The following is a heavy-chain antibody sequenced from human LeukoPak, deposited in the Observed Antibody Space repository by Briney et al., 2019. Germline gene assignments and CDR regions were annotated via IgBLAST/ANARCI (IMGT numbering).Heavy chain of an antibody. CDR3: ARVLSLSHFHY. Sequence: SETLSLTCSVSGGSISSGGYYWSWIRQHPGKGLEWIGYNYHRGSTYYNPSLKSRVTISVDTSKNQFSLKLSSVTAADTAVYYWARVLSLSHFHYGGRGTLVTVSS. CDR1: GGSISSGGYY. D-gene: IGHD2/OR15-2a*01. J-gene: IGHJ4*02. CDR2: NYHRGST. V-gene: IGHV4-31*03.